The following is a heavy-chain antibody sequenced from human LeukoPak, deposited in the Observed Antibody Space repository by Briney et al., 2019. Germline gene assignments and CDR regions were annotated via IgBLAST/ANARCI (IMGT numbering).Heavy chain of an antibody. D-gene: IGHD3-22*01. CDR3: ARGDSSGYYYAFDI. J-gene: IGHJ3*02. Sequence: GASVRVSCKASGHTFTGDYLHWVRQAPGQGLEWLGWINPDSGGTNYAQKFQGRVTMTRDTSISTAYMELSRLRSDDTAVYYCARGDSSGYYYAFDIWGQGTMVTVSS. CDR2: INPDSGGT. V-gene: IGHV1-2*02. CDR1: GHTFTGDY.